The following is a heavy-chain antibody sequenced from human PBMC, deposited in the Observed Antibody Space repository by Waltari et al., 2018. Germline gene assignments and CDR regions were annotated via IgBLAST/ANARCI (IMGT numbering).Heavy chain of an antibody. D-gene: IGHD1-26*01. CDR2: ISSGSSTI. J-gene: IGHJ4*02. CDR3: AGPFSGSYDF. Sequence: VQLVESGGDLVQPGGSLRLSCAASGFTFSSHSMNWVRQAPGKGLEWVSYISSGSSTIEYADSVKGRFTISRDNAKNSLYLQMNSLRAEDTAVYYCAGPFSGSYDFWGQGTLVTVSS. CDR1: GFTFSSHS. V-gene: IGHV3-48*04.